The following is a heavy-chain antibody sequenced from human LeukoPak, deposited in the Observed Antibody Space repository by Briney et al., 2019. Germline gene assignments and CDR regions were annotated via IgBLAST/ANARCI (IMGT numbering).Heavy chain of an antibody. Sequence: GGSLRLSCAASGFTFSSYSMNWVRQAPGKGLEWVSYITSSSTIYYADSVKGRFTISRDNAKNSLYLQMNSLRDEDTAVYYCASLGRDGMDVWGQGTTVTVSS. CDR1: GFTFSSYS. D-gene: IGHD1-26*01. CDR3: ASLGRDGMDV. CDR2: ITSSSTI. V-gene: IGHV3-48*02. J-gene: IGHJ6*02.